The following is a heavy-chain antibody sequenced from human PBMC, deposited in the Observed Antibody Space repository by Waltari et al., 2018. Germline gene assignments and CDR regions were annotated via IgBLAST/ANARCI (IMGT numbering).Heavy chain of an antibody. CDR1: GGSISSYY. V-gene: IGHV4-59*01. J-gene: IGHJ2*01. CDR3: AGSPRVYTTVVTPHWYFDL. D-gene: IGHD4-17*01. Sequence: QVQLQESGPGLVKPSETLSLTCTVSGGSISSYYWSWIRQPPGKGLEWIGYIYYRGSTNYHPPRKSRVTISVDTSKNQFSLKLSSVTAADTAVYYCAGSPRVYTTVVTPHWYFDLWGRGTLVTVSS. CDR2: IYYRGST.